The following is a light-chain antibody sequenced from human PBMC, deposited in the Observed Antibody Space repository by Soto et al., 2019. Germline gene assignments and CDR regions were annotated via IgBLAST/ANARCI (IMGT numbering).Light chain of an antibody. CDR3: SSFANSDTYVI. Sequence: QSALTQPRSVSGSPGQSVTISCTGTTSDVGGYNYVSWYQHHPGKAPKLMIYDVNKRPSGVPDRFSGSKSGNTASLTISGLQPDDEADYYCSSFANSDTYVIFGGGTKLTVL. CDR2: DVN. J-gene: IGLJ2*01. V-gene: IGLV2-11*01. CDR1: TSDVGGYNY.